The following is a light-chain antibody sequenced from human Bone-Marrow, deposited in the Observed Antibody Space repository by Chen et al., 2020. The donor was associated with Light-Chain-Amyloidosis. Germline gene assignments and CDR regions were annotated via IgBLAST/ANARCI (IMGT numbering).Light chain of an antibody. CDR3: QVWDRSSDSPV. CDR1: NIGSTS. V-gene: IGLV3-21*02. Sequence: SYVLTQPSSVSVAPGQTATIACGGNNIGSTSVHWYQQTPGQAPLLVVYDVSDRPSGIPERLSGSTSGTTATLTISRGEAGDEADYYCQVWDRSSDSPVFGGGTKLTVL. J-gene: IGLJ3*02. CDR2: DVS.